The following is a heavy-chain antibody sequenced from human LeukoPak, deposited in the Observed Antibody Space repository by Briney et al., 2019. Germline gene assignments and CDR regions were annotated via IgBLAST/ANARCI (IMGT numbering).Heavy chain of an antibody. Sequence: GGSLRLSCVATGFSFTNYAMSWVRQAPARGPEWLSSMKGGGETFYADSVRGRFTLSRDISRNTVYLQLNNLRVDDTATYYCARASWISTANAVRWGQGTQVTVSS. CDR1: GFSFTNYA. J-gene: IGHJ4*02. CDR3: ARASWISTANAVR. V-gene: IGHV3-23*01. CDR2: MKGGGET. D-gene: IGHD2-2*03.